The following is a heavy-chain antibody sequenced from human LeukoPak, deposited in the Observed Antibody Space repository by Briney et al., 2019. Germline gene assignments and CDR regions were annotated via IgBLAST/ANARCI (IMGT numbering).Heavy chain of an antibody. CDR3: ARVRLDIVVVVAAPFDY. V-gene: IGHV4-34*01. CDR2: INHSGST. Sequence: PSETLSLTCAVYGGSFSGYYWSWIRQPPGKGLEWIGEINHSGSTNYNPSLKSRVTISVDTSKNQFSLKLSSVTAADTAVYYCARVRLDIVVVVAAPFDYWGQGTLVTVSS. D-gene: IGHD2-15*01. CDR1: GGSFSGYY. J-gene: IGHJ4*02.